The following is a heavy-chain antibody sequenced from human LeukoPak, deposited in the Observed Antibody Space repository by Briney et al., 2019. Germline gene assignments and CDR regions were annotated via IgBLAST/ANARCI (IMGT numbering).Heavy chain of an antibody. D-gene: IGHD3-22*01. V-gene: IGHV3-23*01. CDR1: GFTFSTYA. J-gene: IGHJ4*02. CDR2: IIGSGGST. Sequence: GGSLRLSCAASGFTFSTYAMSWVRQAPGKGLEWVSAIIGSGGSTHYADSVKGRFTISRDNSKNTLYLQMNSLRAEDTAVYYCATLREYYDSRGYYDQWGQGTLVTVSS. CDR3: ATLREYYDSRGYYDQ.